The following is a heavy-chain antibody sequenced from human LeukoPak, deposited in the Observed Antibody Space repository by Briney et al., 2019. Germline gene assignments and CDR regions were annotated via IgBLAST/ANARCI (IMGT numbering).Heavy chain of an antibody. CDR2: IYTSGST. CDR3: ARDSTDSYSKLYYFDH. CDR1: GGSISSGSYY. V-gene: IGHV4-61*02. J-gene: IGHJ4*02. Sequence: SQTLSLTCTVSGGSISSGSYYWSWIRQPAGKGLEWIGRIYTSGSTNYNPSLKSRVTISVDTSKNQFSLKLSSVTAADTAVYYCARDSTDSYSKLYYFDHWGQGTLVSVSS. D-gene: IGHD4-11*01.